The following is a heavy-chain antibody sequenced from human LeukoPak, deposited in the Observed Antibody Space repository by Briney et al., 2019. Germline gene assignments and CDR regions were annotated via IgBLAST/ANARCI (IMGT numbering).Heavy chain of an antibody. Sequence: ASVKVSCKASGYTFTNYAMNWVRQASGQGLEWMGWISAYNGNTELAQKFQGRVTLATDASTSTAYVELRSLTSDDTAVYFCARGGSRSRRGDDAFDIWGQGTMVTVSS. CDR1: GYTFTNYA. J-gene: IGHJ3*02. V-gene: IGHV1-18*01. CDR3: ARGGSRSRRGDDAFDI. D-gene: IGHD3-10*01. CDR2: ISAYNGNT.